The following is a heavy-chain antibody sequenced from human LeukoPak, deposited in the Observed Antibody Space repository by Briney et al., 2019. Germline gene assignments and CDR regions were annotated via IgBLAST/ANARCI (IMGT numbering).Heavy chain of an antibody. Sequence: GGSLRLSCAASGFTFDDYGMSWVRQAPEKGLEWVSGINWDGGSTGYADSVKGRFTISRDNAKNSLYLQMNSLRAEDTALYYCARGKFYSYMDVWGRGTTVTVSS. CDR3: ARGKFYSYMDV. CDR1: GFTFDDYG. J-gene: IGHJ6*03. CDR2: INWDGGST. V-gene: IGHV3-20*04.